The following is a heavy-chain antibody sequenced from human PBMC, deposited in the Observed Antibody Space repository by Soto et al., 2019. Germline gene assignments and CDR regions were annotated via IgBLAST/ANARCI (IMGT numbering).Heavy chain of an antibody. J-gene: IGHJ3*02. V-gene: IGHV1-3*01. CDR3: ARVVLPTTDAFDI. CDR1: GYTFTSYA. D-gene: IGHD1-1*01. Sequence: ASVKVSCKASGYTFTSYAMHWVRQAPGQRLEWMGWINAGNGNTKYSQKFQGRVTITRDTSASTAYMELSSLRSEDTAVYYCARVVLPTTDAFDIWGQGTMVTVSS. CDR2: INAGNGNT.